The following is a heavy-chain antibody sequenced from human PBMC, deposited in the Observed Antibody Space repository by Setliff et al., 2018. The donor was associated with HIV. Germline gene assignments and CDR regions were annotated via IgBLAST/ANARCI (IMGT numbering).Heavy chain of an antibody. J-gene: IGHJ6*02. CDR3: ARVTSSSTGYNYYYGMDV. CDR1: GYTFTNYG. CDR2: ISAYNGDT. Sequence: ASVKVSCKASGYTFTNYGFSWVRQAPGQGLEWMGWISAYNGDTKYAQKLQGRVTMTTDTSTSTAHMELRSLRSDDTAVYYCARVTSSSTGYNYYYGMDVWGQGTKVTVSS. D-gene: IGHD6-6*01. V-gene: IGHV1-18*01.